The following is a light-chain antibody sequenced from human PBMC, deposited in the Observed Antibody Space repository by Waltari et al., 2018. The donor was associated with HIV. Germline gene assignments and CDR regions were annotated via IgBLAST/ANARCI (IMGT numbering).Light chain of an antibody. CDR2: KSD. CDR3: ATWDDSLNGRV. J-gene: IGLJ3*02. Sequence: QSVLTQPPSASGTPGQRVTISCSGGRSNIGDNTVNWYQHLPGTAPKLLIYKSDQRTSGVPDRFSGYKSDTSASLAISGLQSEDEAYYYCATWDDSLNGRVFGGGTKLTVL. CDR1: RSNIGDNT. V-gene: IGLV1-44*01.